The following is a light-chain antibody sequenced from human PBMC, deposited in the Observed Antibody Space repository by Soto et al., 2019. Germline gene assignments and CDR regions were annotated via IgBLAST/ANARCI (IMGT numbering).Light chain of an antibody. Sequence: ILLTQSPATLSMSPGERATLSCMSSQIVSSILAWYQQKPRPAPRLLICDTSTRASGIPARLSGSGSGADVTLTISSLQSEDFAIYYSQQYNISPYTFAQGTKVDIK. V-gene: IGKV3-15*01. J-gene: IGKJ2*01. CDR3: QQYNISPYT. CDR2: DTS. CDR1: QIVSSI.